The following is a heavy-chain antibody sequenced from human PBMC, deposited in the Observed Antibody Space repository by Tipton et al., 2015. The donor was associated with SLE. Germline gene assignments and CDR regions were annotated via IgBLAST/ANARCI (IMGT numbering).Heavy chain of an antibody. CDR2: IYYSGST. J-gene: IGHJ4*02. Sequence: TLSLTCTVSGGSISSYYWSWIRQPPGKGLGWIGYIYYSGSTYYNPSLKSRVTISVDTSKNQFSLKLSSVTAADTAVYYCARLVVGGGSCYPDYWGQGTLVTVSS. CDR3: ARLVVGGGSCYPDY. D-gene: IGHD2-15*01. CDR1: GGSISSYY. V-gene: IGHV4-59*08.